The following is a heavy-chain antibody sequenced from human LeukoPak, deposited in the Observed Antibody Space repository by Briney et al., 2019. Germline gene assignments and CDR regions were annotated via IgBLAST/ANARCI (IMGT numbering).Heavy chain of an antibody. V-gene: IGHV1-2*02. CDR3: ARGQSVVSYYYYYYMDV. J-gene: IGHJ6*03. CDR1: GYTFTGYY. D-gene: IGHD2-21*01. Sequence: ASVKVSCKASGYTFTGYYMHWVRQAPGQGLEWMGWINPNSGGTNYAQKFQGRVTMNRDTSISTAYMELSRLRSDDTAVYYCARGQSVVSYYYYYYMDVWGKGTTVTVSS. CDR2: INPNSGGT.